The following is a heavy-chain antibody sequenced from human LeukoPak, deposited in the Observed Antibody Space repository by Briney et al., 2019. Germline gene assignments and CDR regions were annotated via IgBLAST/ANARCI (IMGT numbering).Heavy chain of an antibody. V-gene: IGHV4-59*12. CDR2: IYYSGST. CDR1: GGSISSYY. D-gene: IGHD2-15*01. CDR3: ARLGYCSGGSCVEDYGMDV. J-gene: IGHJ6*02. Sequence: SETLSLTCTVSGGSISSYYWSWIRQPPGKGLEWIGYIYYSGSTNYNPSLKSRVTISVDTSKNQFSLKLSSVTAADTAVYYCARLGYCSGGSCVEDYGMDVWGQGTTVTVSS.